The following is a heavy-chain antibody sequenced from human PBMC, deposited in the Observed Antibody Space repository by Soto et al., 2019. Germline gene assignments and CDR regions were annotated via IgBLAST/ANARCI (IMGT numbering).Heavy chain of an antibody. CDR3: ARGGRAARRPNWFDP. Sequence: SETLSLTCAVYGGSFSGYYWSWIRQPPGKGLEWIGEINHSGSTNYNPSLKSRVTISVDTSKNQFSLKLSSVTAADTAVYYCARGGRAARRPNWFDPWGQGTLVTVSS. V-gene: IGHV4-34*01. CDR1: GGSFSGYY. D-gene: IGHD6-6*01. J-gene: IGHJ5*02. CDR2: INHSGST.